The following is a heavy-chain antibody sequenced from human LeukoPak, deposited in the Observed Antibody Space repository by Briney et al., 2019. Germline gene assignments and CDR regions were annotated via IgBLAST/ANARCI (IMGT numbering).Heavy chain of an antibody. CDR1: GGTFSSYA. CDR2: IIPIFGTA. D-gene: IGHD3-3*01. Sequence: ASVKVSCKASGGTFSSYAISWVRQAPGQGLEWMGGIIPIFGTANYAQKFQGRVTITADESTSTAYMELSSLRSEDTAVYYCARGRRITIFGVVPGVFDYWGQGTLVTVSS. V-gene: IGHV1-69*13. CDR3: ARGRRITIFGVVPGVFDY. J-gene: IGHJ4*02.